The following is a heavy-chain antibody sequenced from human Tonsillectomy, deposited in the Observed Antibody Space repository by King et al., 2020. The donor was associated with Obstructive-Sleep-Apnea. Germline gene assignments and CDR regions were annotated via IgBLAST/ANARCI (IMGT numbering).Heavy chain of an antibody. D-gene: IGHD4-17*01. V-gene: IGHV4-4*02. CDR1: GGSISSSNW. CDR2: IYHTGST. Sequence: VQLQESGPGLVKPSGTLSLTCAVSGGSISSSNWWSWVRQPPGKGLEWIGEIYHTGSTNYNPSLKSRVTISVDKSMNQFSLKLNSVTAADTAVYYCARDIGHDYGDYVPAPSEGYHYYGMDVWGQGTTVTVSS. CDR3: ARDIGHDYGDYVPAPSEGYHYYGMDV. J-gene: IGHJ6*02.